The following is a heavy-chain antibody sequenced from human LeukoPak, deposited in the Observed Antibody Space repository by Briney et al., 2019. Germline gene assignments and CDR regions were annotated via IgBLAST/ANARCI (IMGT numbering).Heavy chain of an antibody. Sequence: GGSLRLSCAASGVTFSSYGMHWVRQAPGKGLEWVAVISYDGSNKYYADSVKGGFTISGDNSKNTLYLQINSLRAEDTALYSCAKAQSGWYLAYFDYWGQGTLVTVSS. CDR2: ISYDGSNK. J-gene: IGHJ4*02. CDR3: AKAQSGWYLAYFDY. D-gene: IGHD6-19*01. V-gene: IGHV3-30*18. CDR1: GVTFSSYG.